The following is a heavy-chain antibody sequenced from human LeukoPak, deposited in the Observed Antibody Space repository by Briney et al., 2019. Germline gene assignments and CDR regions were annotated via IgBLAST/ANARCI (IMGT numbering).Heavy chain of an antibody. V-gene: IGHV4-38-2*02. CDR1: GYSISSGYY. J-gene: IGHJ4*02. CDR2: IYHSGST. CDR3: ARSSGYSSGGYFDY. Sequence: SETLSLTCTVSGYSISSGYYWGWIRQPPGKGLEWIGSIYHSGSTYYNPSLKSRVTISVDTSENQFSLKLSSVTAADTAVYYCARSSGYSSGGYFDYWGQGTLVTVSS. D-gene: IGHD5-18*01.